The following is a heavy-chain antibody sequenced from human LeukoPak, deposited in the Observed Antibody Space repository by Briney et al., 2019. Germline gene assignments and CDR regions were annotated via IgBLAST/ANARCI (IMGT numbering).Heavy chain of an antibody. CDR2: ISSSSSYI. J-gene: IGHJ4*02. V-gene: IGHV3-21*03. Sequence: GGSLRLSCAASGFTFSSYSMNWVRQAPGKGLEWVSSISSSSSYIYYADSVKGRFTISRDNAKNSLYLQMNSLRAEDTAVYYCARSCGSTSCSDYWGQGTLVTVSS. D-gene: IGHD2-2*01. CDR1: GFTFSSYS. CDR3: ARSCGSTSCSDY.